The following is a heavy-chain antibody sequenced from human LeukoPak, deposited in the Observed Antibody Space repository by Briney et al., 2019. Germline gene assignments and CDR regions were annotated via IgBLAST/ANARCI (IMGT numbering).Heavy chain of an antibody. Sequence: ASVKVSCKASGYTFTSYYMHWVRQAPGQGLEWMGIINPSGGSTSYAQKFQGRVTMTRDTSTSTVYMELSSLRSEDTAVYYCARDLSQMTTVTTPLGYWGQGTRVTVSS. V-gene: IGHV1-46*01. J-gene: IGHJ4*02. D-gene: IGHD4-17*01. CDR2: INPSGGST. CDR1: GYTFTSYY. CDR3: ARDLSQMTTVTTPLGY.